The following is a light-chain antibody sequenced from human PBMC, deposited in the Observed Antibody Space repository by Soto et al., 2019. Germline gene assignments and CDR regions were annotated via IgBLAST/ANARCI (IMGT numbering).Light chain of an antibody. J-gene: IGKJ1*01. CDR1: QSISSW. CDR2: DAS. CDR3: KQYNSYRE. Sequence: DMQMTQSPSTLSASVGDRVTITCRASQSISSWLAWYQQKPGKAPKLLIYDASSLESGVPSRFSGSGSGTEFTLTISSLQPDDVANSYGKQYNSYREFGQGTKV. V-gene: IGKV1-5*01.